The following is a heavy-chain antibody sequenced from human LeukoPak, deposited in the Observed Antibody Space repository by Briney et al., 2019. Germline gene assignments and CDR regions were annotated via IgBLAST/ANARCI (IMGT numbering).Heavy chain of an antibody. CDR2: IYYNGNT. CDR1: GGSISSSDYY. D-gene: IGHD4-23*01. CDR3: ARTVGTHRFDY. J-gene: IGHJ4*02. Sequence: SESLSLTCTVSGGSISSSDYYWGWILQPPGEGLEWLGTIYYNGNTYYNPSLQSRVIISVDTSKNQFSLKLTSVTAPDPAVYYCARTVGTHRFDYWGQGILVTVSS. V-gene: IGHV4-39*01.